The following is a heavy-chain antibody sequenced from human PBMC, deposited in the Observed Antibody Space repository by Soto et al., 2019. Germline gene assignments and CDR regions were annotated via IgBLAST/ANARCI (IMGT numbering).Heavy chain of an antibody. D-gene: IGHD3-22*01. CDR1: GFTVNSHV. V-gene: IGHV3-23*01. Sequence: GGSLRLSCAASGFTVNSHVMSWVRQAPGKGLEWVSSISGSGDGTYYGDSVKGRFTISRDSSSSTVYLEMKNLRGEDTAVYFCTRSRGFGGMDVWGQGTPVTVYS. CDR3: TRSRGFGGMDV. J-gene: IGHJ6*02. CDR2: ISGSGDGT.